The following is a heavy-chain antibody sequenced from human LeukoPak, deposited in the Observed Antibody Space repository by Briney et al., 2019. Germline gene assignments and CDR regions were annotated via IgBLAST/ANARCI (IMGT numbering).Heavy chain of an antibody. CDR2: IYYSGSA. CDR1: GDSVSSSY. J-gene: IGHJ5*02. V-gene: IGHV4-59*02. CDR3: ARGVKAET. Sequence: SETLSITCTVSGDSVSSSYWNWIRQPPGEGLEWIGYIYYSGSANYNPSLKSRVTISVDTSKNQFSLKLSSVTAADTAVYYCARGVKAETWGQGTLVTVSS. D-gene: IGHD2-15*01.